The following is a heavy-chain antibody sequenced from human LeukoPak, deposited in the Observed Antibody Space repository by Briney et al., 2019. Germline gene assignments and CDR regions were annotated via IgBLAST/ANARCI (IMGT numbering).Heavy chain of an antibody. CDR1: GYTFTSYY. CDR3: ARVPEYYYDSSGYLRD. D-gene: IGHD3-22*01. CDR2: INPSGGST. V-gene: IGHV1-46*01. Sequence: ASVKVSCKASGYTFTSYYMHWVRQAPGQGLEWMGIINPSGGSTSYAQKFQGRVTMTRDTSTSTVYMELSSLRSEDTAVYYCARVPEYYYDSSGYLRDWGQGTLVTVSS. J-gene: IGHJ1*01.